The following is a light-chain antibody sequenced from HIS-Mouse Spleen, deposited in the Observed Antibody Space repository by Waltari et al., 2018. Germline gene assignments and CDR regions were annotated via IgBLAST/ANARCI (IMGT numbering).Light chain of an antibody. Sequence: AIRMTQSPSSFSASTGDRVTITCRASQGISSYFAWYQQKPGKAPKLLIYAAYTLQSGVPSRFSGSGSGTDFTLTISCLQSEDFATYYCQQYYSYLPITFGQVTRLEIK. V-gene: IGKV1-8*01. CDR2: AAY. CDR3: QQYYSYLPIT. J-gene: IGKJ5*01. CDR1: QGISSY.